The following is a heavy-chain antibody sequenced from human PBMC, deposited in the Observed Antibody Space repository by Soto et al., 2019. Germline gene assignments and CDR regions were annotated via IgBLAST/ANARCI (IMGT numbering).Heavy chain of an antibody. CDR3: AKGSIEYIASVDH. D-gene: IGHD2-15*01. J-gene: IGHJ4*01. Sequence: EVQLLESGGDLVQPGGSLRLACAASGFSFSSYAMVWVRQAPGKGLEWVSVISARGGSSYFADSVKGRFTISRDNSKNVLSLEMNSLRAEDTAIYFCAKGSIEYIASVDHWGHGTLVLVSS. CDR2: ISARGGSS. V-gene: IGHV3-23*01. CDR1: GFSFSSYA.